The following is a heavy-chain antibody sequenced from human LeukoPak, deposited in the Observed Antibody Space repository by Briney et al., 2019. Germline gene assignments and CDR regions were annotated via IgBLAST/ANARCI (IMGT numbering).Heavy chain of an antibody. J-gene: IGHJ4*02. V-gene: IGHV1-2*02. CDR1: GYTFTSYY. CDR3: ARGSANFGEFDFDY. Sequence: GASVKVSCKPSGYTFTSYYMHWVRQAPGQGFGWMGWINPNSGGTNYAQKFQGRVTMTRDTSISTAYMELSSLRYDDTAVYYCARGSANFGEFDFDYWGQGTLVTVSS. D-gene: IGHD3-10*01. CDR2: INPNSGGT.